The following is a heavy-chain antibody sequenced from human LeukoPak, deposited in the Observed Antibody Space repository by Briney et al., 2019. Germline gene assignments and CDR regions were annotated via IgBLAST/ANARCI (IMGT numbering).Heavy chain of an antibody. CDR1: GFTFSTYS. CDR3: ARVVRFLEWLTESDDAFDI. J-gene: IGHJ3*02. V-gene: IGHV3-21*01. D-gene: IGHD3-3*01. Sequence: GGSLRLSCAASGFTFSTYSMNWVRQDPGKGLEWVSSISSSTYIYYADSVKGRFTISRDNAKNSLYLQMNSLRAEDTAVYYCARVVRFLEWLTESDDAFDIWGQGTMVTVSS. CDR2: ISSSTYI.